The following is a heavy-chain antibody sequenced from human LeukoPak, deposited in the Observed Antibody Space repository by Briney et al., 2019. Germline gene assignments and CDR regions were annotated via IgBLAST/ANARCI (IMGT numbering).Heavy chain of an antibody. CDR2: LSYDGSNK. V-gene: IGHV3-30*19. Sequence: GGSLRLSCAASGFTFSSYGMHWVRQAPGKGLEWVAILSYDGSNKYYADSVKGRFTISRDNSKDTLFLQMNSLGAEDTALYYCARGQRLTSKGVYYFDYWGRGTLVTVSS. J-gene: IGHJ4*02. CDR1: GFTFSSYG. CDR3: ARGQRLTSKGVYYFDY. D-gene: IGHD5-24*01.